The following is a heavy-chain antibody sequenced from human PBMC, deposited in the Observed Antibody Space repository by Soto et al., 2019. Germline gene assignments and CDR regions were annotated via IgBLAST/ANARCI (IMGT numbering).Heavy chain of an antibody. D-gene: IGHD2-8*01. CDR3: ARSPVPMLSMVPGEAVDV. V-gene: IGHV4-59*01. Sequence: QVQLQESGPGLVKPSETLSLTCSVTGGSMSVYSWCWLRQPPGKGLQWIGYVYHNGTTSFNPSLESRVTMSADTSQTHCSLRITSVPAAHTDVYYCARSPVPMLSMVPGEAVDVRGPWKMVIVSS. CDR2: VYHNGTT. J-gene: IGHJ3*01. CDR1: GGSMSVYS.